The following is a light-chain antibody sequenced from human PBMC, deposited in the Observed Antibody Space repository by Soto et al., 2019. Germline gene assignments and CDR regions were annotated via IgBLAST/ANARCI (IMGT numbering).Light chain of an antibody. V-gene: IGLV2-14*01. CDR1: SSDVGGYNY. CDR2: DVN. Sequence: QSALTQPASVSGSPGQSITISCTGTSSDVGGYNYVSWYQQHPGKVPKLMIYDVNNRPSGVSNRFSGSKSANTASLTISGLQAEDESDYYCTSYTNSGTVVFGGGTKLTVL. J-gene: IGLJ2*01. CDR3: TSYTNSGTVV.